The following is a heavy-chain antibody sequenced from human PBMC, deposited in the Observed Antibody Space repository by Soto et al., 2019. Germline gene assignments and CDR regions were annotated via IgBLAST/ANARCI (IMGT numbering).Heavy chain of an antibody. V-gene: IGHV3-49*04. Sequence: GSLRLSCTASGFTFGDYAMSWVRQAPGKGLEWVGFIRSKAYGGTTEYAASVKGRFTISRDDSKSIAYLQMNSLKTEDTAVYYCTRDGYDSSGYYFSPDYWGQGTLVTVSS. CDR1: GFTFGDYA. D-gene: IGHD3-22*01. CDR3: TRDGYDSSGYYFSPDY. CDR2: IRSKAYGGTT. J-gene: IGHJ4*02.